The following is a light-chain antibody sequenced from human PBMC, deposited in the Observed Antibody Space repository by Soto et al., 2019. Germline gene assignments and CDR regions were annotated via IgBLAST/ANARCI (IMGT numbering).Light chain of an antibody. J-gene: IGKJ1*01. CDR1: QSVSSSY. Sequence: EIVLTQSPGTLSLSPGERATLSCRASQSVSSSYLAWYQQKPGQAPRLLIYGASSRATGIPDRFSGSGSGTDFTLTISRLEPEDFAVYYCQQYGISPWTFGQG. V-gene: IGKV3-20*01. CDR3: QQYGISPWT. CDR2: GAS.